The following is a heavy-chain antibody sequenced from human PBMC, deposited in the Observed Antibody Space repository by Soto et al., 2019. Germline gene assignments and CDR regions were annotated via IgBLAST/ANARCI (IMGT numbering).Heavy chain of an antibody. J-gene: IGHJ4*02. D-gene: IGHD3-22*01. Sequence: QVHLVESGGGVVQPGRSLRLSCEASGFTFSNYGTHWVRQAPGEGLEWVAHISYDGSNEHYTDSVKGRFTISRDNSNNMVFLHMNSLRPEDTAVYHCAKDTYFRDSSGYYVFDYWGQGTLVTVSS. CDR1: GFTFSNYG. V-gene: IGHV3-30*18. CDR3: AKDTYFRDSSGYYVFDY. CDR2: ISYDGSNE.